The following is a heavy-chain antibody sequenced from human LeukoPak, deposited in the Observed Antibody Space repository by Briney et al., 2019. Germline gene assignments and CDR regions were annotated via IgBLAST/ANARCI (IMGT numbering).Heavy chain of an antibody. J-gene: IGHJ4*02. CDR1: GSTFSSYW. D-gene: IGHD5-12*01. CDR2: VNSDGSST. Sequence: GGSLRLSCAASGSTFSSYWMSWVRQAPGKGLVWVSRVNSDGSSTSYADSVKGRLTISRDNAKNTLYLQMNSLRVEDTAVYYCARGDGYAQRDWGQGTLVTVPS. V-gene: IGHV3-74*01. CDR3: ARGDGYAQRD.